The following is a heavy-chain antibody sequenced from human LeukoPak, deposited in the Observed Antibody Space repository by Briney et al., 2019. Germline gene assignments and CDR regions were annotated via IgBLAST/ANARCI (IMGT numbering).Heavy chain of an antibody. CDR2: NCHSGST. CDR1: GGSISGGGYS. V-gene: IGHV4-30-2*01. Sequence: SETLSLTCAVSGGSISGGGYSWSWIRLPPGKGLEWIGYNCHSGSTYYNPSLKSRVTISVDRSKNQFSLKLSSVTAADTAVYYCARGLRGYSYDPYYFDYWGQGTLVTVSS. D-gene: IGHD5-18*01. CDR3: ARGLRGYSYDPYYFDY. J-gene: IGHJ4*02.